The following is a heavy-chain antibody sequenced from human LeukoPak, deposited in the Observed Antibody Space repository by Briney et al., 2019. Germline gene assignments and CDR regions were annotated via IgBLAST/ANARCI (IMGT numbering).Heavy chain of an antibody. CDR2: IWYDGSNK. CDR1: GFTFSSYG. CDR3: ARGGATKVDY. D-gene: IGHD1-26*01. J-gene: IGHJ4*02. Sequence: PGGSLRLSCAASGFTFSSYGIHCVRQAPGKGLEWVAVIWYDGSNKYYADSVKGRFTISRDNSKNTLYLQMNSLRDEDTAVYYCARGGATKVDYWGQGTLVTVSS. V-gene: IGHV3-33*01.